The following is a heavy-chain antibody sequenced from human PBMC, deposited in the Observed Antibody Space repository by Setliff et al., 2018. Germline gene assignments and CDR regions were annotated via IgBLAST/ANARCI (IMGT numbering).Heavy chain of an antibody. CDR1: GGSISDYY. D-gene: IGHD2-15*01. CDR2: IYYGGST. V-gene: IGHV4-59*01. J-gene: IGHJ4*02. Sequence: SETLSLTCTVSGGSISDYYWSWIRQAPGKGLEWIGYIYYGGSTNYNPSLNSRVAISVDTSENQFSLRLNSVTAADTAVYYCASGRESASRQTYFDSWGQGTLVTVSS. CDR3: ASGRESASRQTYFDS.